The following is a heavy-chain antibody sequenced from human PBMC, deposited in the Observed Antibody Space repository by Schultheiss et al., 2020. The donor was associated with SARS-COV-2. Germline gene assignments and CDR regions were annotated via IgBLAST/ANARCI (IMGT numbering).Heavy chain of an antibody. D-gene: IGHD3-10*01. J-gene: IGHJ6*02. CDR3: ARSSMVRGDYYYGMDV. V-gene: IGHV3-30-3*01. CDR2: ISYDGSNK. Sequence: GGSLRLSCAASGFTFSNAWMHWVRQAPGKGLEWVAVISYDGSNKYYADSVKGRFTISRDNAKNSLYLQMNSLRAEDTAVYYCARSSMVRGDYYYGMDVWGQGTTVTVSS. CDR1: GFTFSNAW.